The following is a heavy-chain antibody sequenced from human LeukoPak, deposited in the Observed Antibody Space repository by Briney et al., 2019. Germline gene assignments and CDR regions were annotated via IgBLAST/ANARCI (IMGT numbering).Heavy chain of an antibody. CDR2: SNPNSGDT. D-gene: IGHD4-17*01. CDR3: ARANGDGDAFDI. Sequence: GASVKVSCKASGYTFTGYYIHWVRQAPGQGLEWMGRSNPNSGDTNYAQKFQGRVTMTRDTSIRTAYVELSRLRYDDTGVYYCARANGDGDAFDIWGQGIMGTVSS. J-gene: IGHJ3*02. CDR1: GYTFTGYY. V-gene: IGHV1-2*05.